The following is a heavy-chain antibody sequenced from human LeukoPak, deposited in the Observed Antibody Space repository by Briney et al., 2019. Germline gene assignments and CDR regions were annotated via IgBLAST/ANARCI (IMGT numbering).Heavy chain of an antibody. CDR2: IRDSSSYI. D-gene: IGHD2-21*01. V-gene: IGHV3-21*01. CDR3: AREGTAYCGGDCYLDY. CDR1: GFTFSTYS. Sequence: PGTSLRLSCAASGFTFSTYSMNWVRQAPGKGLEWISSIRDSSSYIYYADSVKGRFTPSRDNAKNSLYLQMSSLRAEDTAVYYCAREGTAYCGGDCYLDYWGQGTLVTVSS. J-gene: IGHJ4*02.